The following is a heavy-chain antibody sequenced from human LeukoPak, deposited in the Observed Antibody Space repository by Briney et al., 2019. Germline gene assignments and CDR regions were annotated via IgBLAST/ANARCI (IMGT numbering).Heavy chain of an antibody. CDR1: GGSISSGGYS. J-gene: IGHJ4*02. CDR3: ARVMLYCGGDCFSFDY. CDR2: IYHSGST. D-gene: IGHD2-21*02. Sequence: PSETLSLTCAVSGGSISSGGYSWSWIRQPPGKGLEWIGYIYHSGSTYYNPSLKSRVTISVDRSKIQFSLKLSSVTAADTAVYYCARVMLYCGGDCFSFDYWGQGTLVTVSS. V-gene: IGHV4-30-2*01.